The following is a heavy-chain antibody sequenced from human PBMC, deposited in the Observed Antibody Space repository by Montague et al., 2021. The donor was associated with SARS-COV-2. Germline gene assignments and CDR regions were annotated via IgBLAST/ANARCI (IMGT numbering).Heavy chain of an antibody. CDR3: ARQLPSYCATNKCYPYYFDG. V-gene: IGHV4-39*01. J-gene: IGHJ4*02. D-gene: IGHD2-8*01. CDR2: ISYTGRT. CDR1: GGCIRGADHN. Sequence: SETLSLTCTVPGGCIRGADHNWAWLNQCPGKGLEWIGSISYTGRTYYNPSLRSRVSFSMDTSKNHFSLSLSSVTVADTAVYFCARQLPSYCATNKCYPYYFDGWGQGALVTVSS.